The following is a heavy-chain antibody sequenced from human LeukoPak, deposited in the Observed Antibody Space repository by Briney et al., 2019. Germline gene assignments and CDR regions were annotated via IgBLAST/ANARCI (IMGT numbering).Heavy chain of an antibody. D-gene: IGHD2-2*01. V-gene: IGHV5-51*01. CDR1: GYSFTSYW. CDR3: ARRSGVVVPAAISAPDY. CDR2: IYPGDSDA. Sequence: GESLKISCKSSGYSFTSYWIGWVRQMPGKGLEWMGIIYPGDSDARYSPSFQGQVTISADKSISTAYLQWSSLKASDTAMYYCARRSGVVVPAAISAPDYWGQGALVTVSS. J-gene: IGHJ4*02.